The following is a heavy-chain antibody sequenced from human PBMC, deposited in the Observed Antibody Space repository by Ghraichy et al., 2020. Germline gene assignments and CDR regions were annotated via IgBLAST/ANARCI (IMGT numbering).Heavy chain of an antibody. V-gene: IGHV3-64D*06. D-gene: IGHD3-9*01. J-gene: IGHJ5*02. CDR2: ISDNGGST. Sequence: GGSLRLSCSVSGFTFSFYAMPWVRQAPGKGLEYVAAISDNGGSTNYAGSVKDRFTISIDNSKNTLFLQMSSLRAEDTAVYYCVKAQGGNFDWLQYHCGQRSMVTVAS. CDR1: GFTFSFYA. CDR3: VKAQGGNFDWLQYH.